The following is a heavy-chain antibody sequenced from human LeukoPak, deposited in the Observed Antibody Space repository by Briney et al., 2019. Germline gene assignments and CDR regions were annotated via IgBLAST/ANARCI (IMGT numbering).Heavy chain of an antibody. CDR1: GFTFSSYG. CDR3: AKDQGYSYGYVSY. CDR2: ISYDGSNK. V-gene: IGHV3-30*18. J-gene: IGHJ4*02. Sequence: GGSLRLSCAASGFTFSSYGMHWVRQAPGKGLEWVAVISYDGSNKYYADSVKGRFTISRDNSKNTLYLQMNSLRPEDTAVYYRAKDQGYSYGYVSYWGQGTLVTVSS. D-gene: IGHD5-18*01.